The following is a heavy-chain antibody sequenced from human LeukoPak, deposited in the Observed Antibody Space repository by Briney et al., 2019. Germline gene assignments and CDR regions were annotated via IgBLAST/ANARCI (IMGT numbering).Heavy chain of an antibody. V-gene: IGHV5-51*01. D-gene: IGHD6-6*01. J-gene: IGHJ4*02. CDR1: GYSFTSYW. CDR2: IYPGASDV. Sequence: GESLKISCKGSGYSFTSYWIGWVRQMPGKGLEWMWIIYPGASDVRYSPSFQGQVTISADKSITIAYLQWSSLKASDSAMYYCARSYSNWSRGLLYWGQGTLVTVSS. CDR3: ARSYSNWSRGLLY.